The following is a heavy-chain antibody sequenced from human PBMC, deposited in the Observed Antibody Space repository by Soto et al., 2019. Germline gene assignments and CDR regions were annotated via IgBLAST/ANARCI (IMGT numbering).Heavy chain of an antibody. V-gene: IGHV1-3*01. D-gene: IGHD2-21*02. J-gene: IGHJ6*02. Sequence: VQLVQSGAEVKKPGASVKVSCKASGYTFTSYAMHWVRQAPGHGPEWMGWINAGNGDTKYSQNFQGRVTITRNTSASTVSMELSSLRSEDTAVYYCAREGDATLYYAMDVWGQGTTVTGSS. CDR3: AREGDATLYYAMDV. CDR2: INAGNGDT. CDR1: GYTFTSYA.